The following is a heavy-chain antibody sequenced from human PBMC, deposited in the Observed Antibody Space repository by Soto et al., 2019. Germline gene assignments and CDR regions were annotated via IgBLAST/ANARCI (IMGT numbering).Heavy chain of an antibody. D-gene: IGHD3-10*01. Sequence: GGSLRLSCAASGFTFRGFSMSWVRQAPGRGLEWVATISGVVSTECYADSVRGRFTISRDNTDNTLYLQMNSLRAEDTAVYYCAKDSGFPDFGPVLQAFDIWGQGTMVTVSS. CDR1: GFTFRGFS. CDR3: AKDSGFPDFGPVLQAFDI. J-gene: IGHJ3*02. V-gene: IGHV3-23*01. CDR2: ISGVVSTE.